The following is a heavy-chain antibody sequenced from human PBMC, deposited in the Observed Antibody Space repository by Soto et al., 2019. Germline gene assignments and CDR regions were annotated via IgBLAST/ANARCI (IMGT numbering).Heavy chain of an antibody. D-gene: IGHD3-22*01. CDR1: GYSFTSYW. CDR3: ARQYYDSSGYLLYYYYYGMDV. J-gene: IGHJ6*02. Sequence: GESLKISCKGSGYSFTSYWIGWVRQMPGKGLEWMGIIYPGDSDTRYGPSFQGQVTISADKSISTAYLQWSSLKASDTAMYYCARQYYDSSGYLLYYYYYGMDVWGQGTTVTVSS. CDR2: IYPGDSDT. V-gene: IGHV5-51*01.